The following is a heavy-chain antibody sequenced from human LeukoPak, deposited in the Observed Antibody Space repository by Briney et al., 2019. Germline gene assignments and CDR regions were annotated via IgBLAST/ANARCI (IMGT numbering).Heavy chain of an antibody. V-gene: IGHV4-39*07. J-gene: IGHJ4*02. Sequence: SETLSLTCTVSGGSISSSSYYWGWIRQPPGKGLEWIGSIYYSGSTYYNPSLKSRVTISVDRSKNQFSLKLSSVTAADTAVYYCARAYYDILTGTVGPLDYWGQGTLVTVSS. CDR2: IYYSGST. D-gene: IGHD3-9*01. CDR1: GGSISSSSYY. CDR3: ARAYYDILTGTVGPLDY.